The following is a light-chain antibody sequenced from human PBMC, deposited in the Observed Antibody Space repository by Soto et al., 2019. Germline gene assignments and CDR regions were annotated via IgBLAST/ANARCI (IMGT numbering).Light chain of an antibody. J-gene: IGKJ4*01. Sequence: VMTQSPANLSVSPGEGVTLFCRASQSVATNLAWYQLKPGQAPRLLICASSTRATGIPATFSGSGSGTQFSLTISSVQSEDSAVYYCQQYYHWGLSFGGGTKVEI. V-gene: IGKV3D-15*01. CDR3: QQYYHWGLS. CDR2: ASS. CDR1: QSVATN.